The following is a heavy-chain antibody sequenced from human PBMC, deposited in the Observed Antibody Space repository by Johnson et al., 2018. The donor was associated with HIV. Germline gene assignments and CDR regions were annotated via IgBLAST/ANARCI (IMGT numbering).Heavy chain of an antibody. CDR3: ARVGYSNYGGGAFDI. CDR1: GFTVSRNY. J-gene: IGHJ3*02. D-gene: IGHD4-11*01. CDR2: IGTAGDT. V-gene: IGHV3-66*01. Sequence: VQLVESGGGVVQPGGSLRLSCAASGFTVSRNYMTWVRQAPGKGLEWVSVIGTAGDTYYPGSVKGRFTITRDNAKNSLYLQMNSLRAEDTALYYCARVGYSNYGGGAFDIWGQGTMVTVSS.